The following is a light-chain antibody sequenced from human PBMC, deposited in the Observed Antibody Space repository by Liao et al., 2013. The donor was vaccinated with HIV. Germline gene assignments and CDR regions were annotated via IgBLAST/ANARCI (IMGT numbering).Light chain of an antibody. Sequence: SYELTQPPSVSVSPGQTASITCSGDKLGDKYVSWYQHKPGQSPVLLMYEDKKRPSGIPERFSGSYSRNTVTLTISGTQAMDEADYYCQAWDSSNVIFGGGTKLTVL. CDR1: KLGDKY. V-gene: IGLV3-1*01. CDR2: EDK. CDR3: QAWDSSNVI. J-gene: IGLJ2*01.